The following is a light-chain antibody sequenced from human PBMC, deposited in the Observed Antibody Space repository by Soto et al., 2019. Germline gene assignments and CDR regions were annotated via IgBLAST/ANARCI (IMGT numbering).Light chain of an antibody. CDR2: RNN. CDR1: SSNIGSNY. J-gene: IGLJ2*01. Sequence: QSVLTQPPSASGTPGQRVTISCSGSSSNIGSNYVYWYQQLPGTAPKLIIYRNNQRPSGVPDRFSGSKSGTSASLAISGLRSEDEADYYCAAWDDSLSGHVVFGGGTKLTV. CDR3: AAWDDSLSGHVV. V-gene: IGLV1-47*01.